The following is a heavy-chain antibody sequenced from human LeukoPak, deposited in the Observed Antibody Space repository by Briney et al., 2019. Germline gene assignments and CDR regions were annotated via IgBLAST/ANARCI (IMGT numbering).Heavy chain of an antibody. V-gene: IGHV4-4*02. CDR1: GGSISSNNW. Sequence: PSETLSLTCAVSGGSISSNNWWGWVRQPPGKGLEWIGEIYHSGSPNYNPSLKSRVTISVDKSRNHFSLNLSSVTAADTAVYYCARYTPTGTTGDSWGQGTLVTVSS. CDR3: ARYTPTGTTGDS. CDR2: IYHSGSP. J-gene: IGHJ4*02. D-gene: IGHD1-7*01.